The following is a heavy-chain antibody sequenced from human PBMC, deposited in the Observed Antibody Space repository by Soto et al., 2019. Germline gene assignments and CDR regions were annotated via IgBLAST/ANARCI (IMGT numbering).Heavy chain of an antibody. V-gene: IGHV3-23*01. CDR1: GFTFSSYA. Sequence: GGSLRLSCAASGFTFSSYAMSWVRQAPGKGLQWVSAISGSGGSTYYADSVKGRFTISRDNSNNTLYLQMNSLRAEDTAVYYCAKERSVAGTRCFDYWGQGTLVTVSS. CDR2: ISGSGGST. CDR3: AKERSVAGTRCFDY. J-gene: IGHJ4*02. D-gene: IGHD6-19*01.